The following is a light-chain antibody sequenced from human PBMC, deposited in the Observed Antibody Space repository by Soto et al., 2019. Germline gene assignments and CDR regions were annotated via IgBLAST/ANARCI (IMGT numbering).Light chain of an antibody. Sequence: QSALTQPASVSGSPGQSITISCSGVSGDVGNYNLVSWYQQYPGKAPALLIYEDDKRPSGVSNRFSGSKSDSTASLTISSLQAEDEADYYCCLYLGGTSVFGGGTQLTVL. J-gene: IGLJ7*01. CDR1: SGDVGNYNL. V-gene: IGLV2-23*01. CDR2: EDD. CDR3: CLYLGGTSV.